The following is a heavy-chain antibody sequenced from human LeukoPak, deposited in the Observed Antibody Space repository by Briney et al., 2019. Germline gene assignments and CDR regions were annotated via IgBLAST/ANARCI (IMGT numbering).Heavy chain of an antibody. Sequence: SVKVSCKASGGTFSSYAISWVRQAPGQGLEWMGGIIPIFGTANYAQKFQGRVTMTRNTSISTAYMELSSLRSEDTAVYYCARGRGGSGRGFFGYWGQGTLVTVSS. CDR2: IIPIFGTA. D-gene: IGHD6-19*01. CDR1: GGTFSSYA. J-gene: IGHJ4*02. CDR3: ARGRGGSGRGFFGY. V-gene: IGHV1-69*05.